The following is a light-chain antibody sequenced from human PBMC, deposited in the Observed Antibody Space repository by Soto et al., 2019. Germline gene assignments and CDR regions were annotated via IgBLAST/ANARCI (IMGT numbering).Light chain of an antibody. CDR3: QQYNKWPLT. CDR1: QSVSSN. V-gene: IGKV3-15*01. CDR2: GAS. Sequence: EIVLKQSPGTLSVTPGERATLSCRASQSVSSNLAWYQQKPGQAPRLLIYGASTRATAIPVRFSGSASGTEFTLTISSLQSEDFTVYYCQQYNKWPLTFGQGTKVDI. J-gene: IGKJ1*01.